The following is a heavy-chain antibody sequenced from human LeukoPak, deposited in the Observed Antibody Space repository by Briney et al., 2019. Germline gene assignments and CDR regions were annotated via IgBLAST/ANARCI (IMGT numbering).Heavy chain of an antibody. J-gene: IGHJ4*02. CDR3: ARDLYYYDSSGYSPQDY. CDR2: ISAYNGNT. D-gene: IGHD3-22*01. Sequence: ASVKVSCKASGYTFTSYGISWVRQAPGQGLEWMGWISAYNGNTNYAQKLQGRVTMTTDTSTSTAYMGLRSLRSDDTAVYYCARDLYYYDSSGYSPQDYWGQGTLVTVSS. V-gene: IGHV1-18*01. CDR1: GYTFTSYG.